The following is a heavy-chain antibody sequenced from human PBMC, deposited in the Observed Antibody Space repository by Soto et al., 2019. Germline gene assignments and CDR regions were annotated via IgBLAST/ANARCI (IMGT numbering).Heavy chain of an antibody. D-gene: IGHD3-9*01. CDR1: GYSFTSHY. V-gene: IGHV1-46*01. Sequence: ASVKVSCKAIGYSFTSHYMHWVRQAPGQGLEWMGTIYPGGVNVAYAQKFEGRVTMTKDTSTSTVYTELNSLTSEDTAVYYCAQERIPRSYVYWFYYWGQGTLVTVSS. CDR3: AQERIPRSYVYWFYY. CDR2: IYPGGVNV. J-gene: IGHJ4*02.